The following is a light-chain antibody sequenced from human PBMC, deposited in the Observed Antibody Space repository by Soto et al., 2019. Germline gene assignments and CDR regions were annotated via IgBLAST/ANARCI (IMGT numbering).Light chain of an antibody. J-gene: IGLJ2*01. CDR3: QSYDSSLSQVV. Sequence: QSVLTQPPSVSGAPGQRVTISCTGSSSNIGAGYDVHWYQQLPGTAPKLLIYGNSNRPSGVRDRFSGSKSGTSASLAITGLQAEDEADYYCQSYDSSLSQVVFGGGTKLTVL. CDR1: SSNIGAGYD. CDR2: GNS. V-gene: IGLV1-40*01.